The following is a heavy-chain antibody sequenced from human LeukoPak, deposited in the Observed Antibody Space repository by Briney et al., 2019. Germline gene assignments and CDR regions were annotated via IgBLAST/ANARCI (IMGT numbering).Heavy chain of an antibody. Sequence: SGTLSLTCAVSGGSISSGDFYWSWVRQRPGQGLEWIGYIYYSGSTYYAPSLKSRVAMSLDTSKNQFSLKLTSVTAADTGVYYCVREPPVNCFDVWGQGTLVTVSS. J-gene: IGHJ4*02. CDR3: VREPPVNCFDV. D-gene: IGHD4-11*01. CDR1: GGSISSGDFY. CDR2: IYYSGST. V-gene: IGHV4-31*11.